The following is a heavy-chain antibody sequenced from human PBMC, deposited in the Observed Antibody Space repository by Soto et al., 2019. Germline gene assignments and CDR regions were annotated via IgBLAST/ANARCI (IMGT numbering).Heavy chain of an antibody. CDR3: ARGLQRSGYRNSWDRVPLDY. CDR1: GFRFSDYW. V-gene: IGHV3-74*03. D-gene: IGHD5-18*01. J-gene: IGHJ4*02. Sequence: PGGSLRLSCAASGFRFSDYWMHWVRQAPGKGLEWVSRIDTDGYKLTYGNAVKGRFTTSRDNAKKTLYLDMKSLSAEDTALYYCARGLQRSGYRNSWDRVPLDYWGQGTQVTVYS. CDR2: IDTDGYKL.